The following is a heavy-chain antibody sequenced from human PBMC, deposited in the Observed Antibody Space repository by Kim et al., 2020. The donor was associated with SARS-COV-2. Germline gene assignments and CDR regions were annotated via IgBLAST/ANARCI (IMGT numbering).Heavy chain of an antibody. V-gene: IGHV3-21*01. Sequence: GGSLRLSCAASGFTFSSYSMNWVRQAPGKGLEWVSSISSSSSYIYYADSVKGRFTISRDNAKNSLYLQMNSLRAEDTAVYYCARHFDYGGNPNYYYYGMDVWGQGTTVTVSS. D-gene: IGHD4-17*01. CDR3: ARHFDYGGNPNYYYYGMDV. J-gene: IGHJ6*02. CDR1: GFTFSSYS. CDR2: ISSSSSYI.